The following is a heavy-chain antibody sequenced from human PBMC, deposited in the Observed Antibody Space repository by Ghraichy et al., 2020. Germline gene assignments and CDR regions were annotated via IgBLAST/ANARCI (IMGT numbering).Heavy chain of an antibody. V-gene: IGHV4-59*08. CDR2: IYYSGST. D-gene: IGHD3-10*01. J-gene: IGHJ5*02. CDR3: ARHKGRLSHPLYNWFDP. Sequence: LETLSLTCTVSGGSISSYYWSWIRQPPGKGLEWIGYIYYSGSTNYNPSLKSRVTISVDTSKNQFSLKLSSVTAADTAVYYCARHKGRLSHPLYNWFDPWGQGTLVTVSS. CDR1: GGSISSYY.